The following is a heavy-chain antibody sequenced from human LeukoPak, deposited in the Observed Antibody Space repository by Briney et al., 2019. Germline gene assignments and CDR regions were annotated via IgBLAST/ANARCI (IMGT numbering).Heavy chain of an antibody. CDR2: IYYSGST. CDR1: GGSISSYY. Sequence: PSETLSLTCTVSGGSISSYYWSWIRQPPGKGLEWIGYIYYSGSTNYNPSLKSRVTISVDTSKNQFSLKLSSVTAADTAVYYCARDLDFGGLDYWGQGTLVTVSS. CDR3: ARDLDFGGLDY. J-gene: IGHJ4*02. V-gene: IGHV4-59*01. D-gene: IGHD3-16*01.